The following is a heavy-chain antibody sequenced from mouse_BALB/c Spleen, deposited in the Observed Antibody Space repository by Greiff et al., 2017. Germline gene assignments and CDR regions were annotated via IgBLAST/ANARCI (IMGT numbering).Heavy chain of an antibody. CDR1: GFSFTSYG. V-gene: IGHV2-2*02. Sequence: QVQLQQSGPGLVQPSQSLSITCTVSGFSFTSYGVHWVRQSPGKGLEWLGVIWSGGSTDYNAAFISRLSISKDNSKTQVFFKMNSQQANDTAIYYLSTYGNYGAMDYGGQGTSVTVS. CDR3: STYGNYGAMDY. D-gene: IGHD2-1*01. J-gene: IGHJ4*01. CDR2: IWSGGST.